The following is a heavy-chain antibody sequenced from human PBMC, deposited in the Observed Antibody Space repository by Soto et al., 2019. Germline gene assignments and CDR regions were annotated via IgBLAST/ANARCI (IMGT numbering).Heavy chain of an antibody. CDR1: RFTFSGYS. CDR3: AKSYGDTWKHYYFDY. Sequence: EVQLLESGGGLVQPGGSLRLSCAASRFTFSGYSMSWVRQAPGKGLEWVSGISGSGGSTYYADSVKGRFTISKENSESTLFLQMNSLRAEDTALYYCAKSYGDTWKHYYFDYWGQGTLVTVSS. V-gene: IGHV3-23*01. J-gene: IGHJ4*02. CDR2: ISGSGGST. D-gene: IGHD3-3*02.